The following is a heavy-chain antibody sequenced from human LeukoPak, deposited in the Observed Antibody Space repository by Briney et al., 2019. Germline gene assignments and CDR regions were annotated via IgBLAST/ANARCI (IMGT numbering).Heavy chain of an antibody. D-gene: IGHD2-2*01. CDR1: GGTFSSYD. CDR3: AGGRTDIVVVPATLRNYYFDY. Sequence: ASVKVSCRASGGTFSSYDISWVRQAPGQGLEWMGGIMPMFGKANYAQKFQGRVTTTADKATSTAYMELSSLRSEDTAVYYCAGGRTDIVVVPATLRNYYFDYWGQGTLVTVSS. V-gene: IGHV1-69*06. CDR2: IMPMFGKA. J-gene: IGHJ4*02.